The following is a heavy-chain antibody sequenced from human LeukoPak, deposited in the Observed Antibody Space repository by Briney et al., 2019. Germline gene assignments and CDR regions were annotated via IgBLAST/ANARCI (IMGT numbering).Heavy chain of an antibody. CDR1: GFTFSSYA. V-gene: IGHV3-30-3*01. D-gene: IGHD6-19*01. J-gene: IGHJ5*02. CDR3: ARDARTITQWLANWFDP. CDR2: ISYDGSNK. Sequence: GGSLRLSCAASGFTFSSYAMHWVRQAPGKGLEWVAVISYDGSNKYYADSVKGRFTISRDNSKNTLYLQMNSLRAEDTAVYYCARDARTITQWLANWFDPWGQGTLVAVSS.